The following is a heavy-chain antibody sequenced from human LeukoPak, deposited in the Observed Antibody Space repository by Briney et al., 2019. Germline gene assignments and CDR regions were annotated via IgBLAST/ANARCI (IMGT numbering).Heavy chain of an antibody. CDR3: AREDYGDYLPVY. D-gene: IGHD4-17*01. J-gene: IGHJ4*02. CDR1: GGSISSGDYY. CDR2: IYYSGST. Sequence: KPSQALSLTCTVSGGSISSGDYYWSWIRQPPGKGLEWIGYIYYSGSTYYNPSVKSRVTISVDTSKNQFSLKLSSVTAAATAVYYCAREDYGDYLPVYWGQGTLVTVSS. V-gene: IGHV4-30-4*01.